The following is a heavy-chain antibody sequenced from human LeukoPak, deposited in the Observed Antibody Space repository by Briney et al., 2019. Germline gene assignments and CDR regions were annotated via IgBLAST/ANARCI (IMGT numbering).Heavy chain of an antibody. CDR1: GFTFSSYA. D-gene: IGHD3-3*01. CDR2: ISGSGGST. V-gene: IGHV3-23*01. CDR3: AKDRAIFGFIDY. J-gene: IGHJ4*02. Sequence: GSLRLSCAASGFTFSSYAMSWVRQAPGKGLEWVSAISGSGGSTYYADSVKGRFTISRDNSKNTLYLQMNSLRAEDTAVYYCAKDRAIFGFIDYWGQGTLVTVSS.